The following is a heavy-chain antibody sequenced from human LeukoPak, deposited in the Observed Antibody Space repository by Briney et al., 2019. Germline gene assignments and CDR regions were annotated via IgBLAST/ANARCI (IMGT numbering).Heavy chain of an antibody. J-gene: IGHJ4*02. Sequence: SETLSLTCTVSGDSISGYYWTWIRQPPGKGLEWIGDIYYSGSINYNPSLKSRITISVDTSRNQFSPKLNSVTAADTAVYYCARVGYCGGDCPASFDYWGQGTLVTV. CDR3: ARVGYCGGDCPASFDY. CDR1: GDSISGYY. CDR2: IYYSGSI. D-gene: IGHD2-21*02. V-gene: IGHV4-59*12.